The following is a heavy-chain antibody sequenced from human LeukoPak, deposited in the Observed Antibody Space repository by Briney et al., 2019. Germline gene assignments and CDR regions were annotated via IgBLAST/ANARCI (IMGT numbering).Heavy chain of an antibody. CDR3: ARDPEVWFGDNSFDY. V-gene: IGHV1-18*01. Sequence: GASVKVSCKASGYTFTSYGISWVRQAPGQGLEWMGWISAYNGNTNYAQKLQGRVTMTTDTSTSTAYMELRSLRSDDTAVYYCARDPEVWFGDNSFDYWGQGTLVTVSS. CDR2: ISAYNGNT. J-gene: IGHJ4*02. D-gene: IGHD3-10*01. CDR1: GYTFTSYG.